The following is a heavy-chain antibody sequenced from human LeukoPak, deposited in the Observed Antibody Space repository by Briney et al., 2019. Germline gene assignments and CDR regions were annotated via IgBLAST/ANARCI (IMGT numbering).Heavy chain of an antibody. CDR1: GGSFSGYY. CDR2: INHSGST. D-gene: IGHD3-22*01. Sequence: PSETLSLTCAVYGGSFSGYYWSWIRQPPGKGLEWIGEINHSGSTNYNPSLKSRVTISVDTSKNQFSLKLSSVTAADTAVYYCARGVMVNDYWGQGTLVTVSS. J-gene: IGHJ4*02. V-gene: IGHV4-34*01. CDR3: ARGVMVNDY.